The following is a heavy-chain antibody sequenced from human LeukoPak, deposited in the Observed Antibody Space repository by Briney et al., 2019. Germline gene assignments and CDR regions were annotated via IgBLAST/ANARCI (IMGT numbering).Heavy chain of an antibody. D-gene: IGHD6-13*01. V-gene: IGHV3-7*04. J-gene: IGHJ4*02. CDR1: GFTFSSYW. Sequence: PGGSLRLSCAASGFTFSSYWMTWVRQAPGKGLEWVANIKQDGSEKYYVDSVKGRFTISRDNAKNSLYLQMNSLRAEDTGVYYCARDLEGFSWYDYWGQGTLVTVSS. CDR2: IKQDGSEK. CDR3: ARDLEGFSWYDY.